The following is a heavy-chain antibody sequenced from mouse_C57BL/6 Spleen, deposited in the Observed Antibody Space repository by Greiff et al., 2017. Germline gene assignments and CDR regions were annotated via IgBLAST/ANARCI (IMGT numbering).Heavy chain of an antibody. D-gene: IGHD1-1*01. CDR3: ARSDYYDSSYAMDY. V-gene: IGHV1-52*01. CDR1: GYTFTSYW. J-gene: IGHJ4*01. CDR2: IDPSDSET. Sequence: QVQLQQPGAELVRPGSSVKLSCKASGYTFTSYWMHWVKQRPIQGLEWIGNIDPSDSETHYNQKFKDKATLTVDKSSSTAYMQLSSLTSEDSAVYYCARSDYYDSSYAMDYWGQGTSVTVSS.